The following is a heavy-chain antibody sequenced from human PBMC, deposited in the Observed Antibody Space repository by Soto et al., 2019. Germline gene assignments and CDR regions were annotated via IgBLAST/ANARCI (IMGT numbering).Heavy chain of an antibody. CDR3: AKDKPGTTSFDY. Sequence: GGSLRLSCAASGFTISGNAMYWVRQAPGKGLEWVSAINDRGATTHYADSVKGRFTISRDTSKNTLYLQLNTLRADDAAVYYCAKDKPGTTSFDYWGQGTLVTVSS. CDR2: INDRGATT. J-gene: IGHJ4*02. D-gene: IGHD1-1*01. CDR1: GFTISGNA. V-gene: IGHV3-23*01.